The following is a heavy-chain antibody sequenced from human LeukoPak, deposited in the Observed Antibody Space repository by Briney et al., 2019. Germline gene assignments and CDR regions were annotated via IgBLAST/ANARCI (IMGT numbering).Heavy chain of an antibody. V-gene: IGHV3-21*01. CDR1: GFTFSSYS. CDR3: ARGFGGGNPSWFDP. D-gene: IGHD4-23*01. J-gene: IGHJ5*02. Sequence: GGSLRLSCAASGFTFSSYSMNWVRQAPGKGLEWVSSISSSSSYIYYADSVKGRFTISRDNAKNSLYLQMNSLRAEDTAVYYCARGFGGGNPSWFDPWGRGTLVTVSS. CDR2: ISSSSSYI.